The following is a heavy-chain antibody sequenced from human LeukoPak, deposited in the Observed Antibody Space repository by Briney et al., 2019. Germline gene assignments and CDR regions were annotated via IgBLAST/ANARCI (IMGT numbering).Heavy chain of an antibody. CDR2: IYHSGGT. CDR1: SYSISSDYY. Sequence: SETLSLTCAVSSYSISSDYYWGWLRQPPGKGLEWIGSIYHSGGTYYNPSLKSRVTLSVDTSKNQFSLKLSSVTAADTAVYYCARVGWNFKYYFDYWGQGTLVTVSS. V-gene: IGHV4-38-2*01. CDR3: ARVGWNFKYYFDY. J-gene: IGHJ4*02. D-gene: IGHD1-7*01.